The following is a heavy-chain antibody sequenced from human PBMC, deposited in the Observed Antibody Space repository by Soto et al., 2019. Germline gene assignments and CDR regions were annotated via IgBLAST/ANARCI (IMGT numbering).Heavy chain of an antibody. J-gene: IGHJ3*01. Sequence: QITLKGSGPTLVKPTETLTLTCTFSGFSISTTGVGVGWIRQPPGKALEWLGIIYWNDDKVYSPFLKTKITIAKDTSKNHVVLTMTSVDTVDTGTYYCAHMRTYYYTSRRSDEDAFDVWGQGTMVSVSS. CDR2: IYWNDDK. CDR3: AHMRTYYYTSRRSDEDAFDV. V-gene: IGHV2-5*01. CDR1: GFSISTTGVG. D-gene: IGHD3-10*01.